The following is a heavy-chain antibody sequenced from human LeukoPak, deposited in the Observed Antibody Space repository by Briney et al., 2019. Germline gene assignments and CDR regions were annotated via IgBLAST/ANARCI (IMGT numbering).Heavy chain of an antibody. CDR3: AKEDRLGYNYAYGMDV. D-gene: IGHD5-18*01. Sequence: PGGSLRLSCAASGFTVGGIYMNWVRQAPGKGLEWISLIYGGGSTYYADSVKGRFTISRDNAKNTLYLQMHSLRAEDTAVYYCAKEDRLGYNYAYGMDVWGQGTTVTVSS. J-gene: IGHJ6*02. CDR1: GFTVGGIY. CDR2: IYGGGST. V-gene: IGHV3-53*01.